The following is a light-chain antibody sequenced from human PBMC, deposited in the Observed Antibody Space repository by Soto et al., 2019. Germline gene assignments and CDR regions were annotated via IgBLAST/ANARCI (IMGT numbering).Light chain of an antibody. J-gene: IGLJ2*01. V-gene: IGLV7-46*01. Sequence: QAVVTQEPSLTVSPGGTVTLTCGSSTGPVTSGHWPYWLQQKPGQAPRTLIYDTSKKHSWTPARFSGSLLGGKAALTLSGAQPEDEADYYCFLSYSGARPVVFGGGTKLTVL. CDR1: TGPVTSGHW. CDR2: DTS. CDR3: FLSYSGARPVV.